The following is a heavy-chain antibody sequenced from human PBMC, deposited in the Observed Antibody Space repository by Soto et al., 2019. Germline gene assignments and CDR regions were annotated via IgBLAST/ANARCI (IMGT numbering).Heavy chain of an antibody. CDR2: ISGSGGST. V-gene: IGHV3-23*01. CDR3: AKGSSAWYERFDY. D-gene: IGHD6-19*01. Sequence: EVQLLESGGGLVQPGGSLRLSCAASGFTFSSYVMCWVRQAPGKGLEWVSAISGSGGSTYYADSVKGRFTISRDNSKNTLYLQINSLRAEDTAVYYCAKGSSAWYERFDYWGQGTLVTVSS. CDR1: GFTFSSYV. J-gene: IGHJ4*02.